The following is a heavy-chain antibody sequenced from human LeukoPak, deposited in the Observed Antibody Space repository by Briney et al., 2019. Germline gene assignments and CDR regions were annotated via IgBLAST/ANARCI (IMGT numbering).Heavy chain of an antibody. Sequence: SVKVSCKASGGTFSNFAISWVRQAPGQGLEWMGGIIPILGTANYAQKFQARVTITTDESTSTAYMELSSLRSEDTAVYYCARALDFWSASDAFDIWGQGTMVTVSS. D-gene: IGHD3-3*01. J-gene: IGHJ3*02. CDR1: GGTFSNFA. CDR2: IIPILGTA. V-gene: IGHV1-69*05. CDR3: ARALDFWSASDAFDI.